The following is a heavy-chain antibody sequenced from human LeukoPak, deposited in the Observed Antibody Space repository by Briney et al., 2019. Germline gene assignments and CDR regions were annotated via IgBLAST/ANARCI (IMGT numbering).Heavy chain of an antibody. Sequence: PGGSLRLCCVASGFTVSSNYMNWVRQAPGKGLEWVSVIYSGGGTYYADSVKGRFTISRDNSKNTVYLQMNSLRAEDTAVYYCAGRDYSGAFDIWGQGTMVTVSS. V-gene: IGHV3-66*02. CDR3: AGRDYSGAFDI. CDR2: IYSGGGT. D-gene: IGHD4-17*01. J-gene: IGHJ3*02. CDR1: GFTVSSNY.